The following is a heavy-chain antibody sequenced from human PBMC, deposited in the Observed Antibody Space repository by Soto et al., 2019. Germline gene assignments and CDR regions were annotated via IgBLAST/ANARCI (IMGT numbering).Heavy chain of an antibody. CDR1: GYTFTSYA. V-gene: IGHV1-3*01. D-gene: IGHD3-10*01. J-gene: IGHJ4*02. CDR3: ARGIARGEKYYFDY. Sequence: GASVKVSCKASGYTFTSYAMHWVRQAPGQRLEWMGWINAGNGNTKYSQKFQGRVTITRDTSASTAYMELSSLRSEDTAVYYCARGIARGEKYYFDYWGQGTLVTVSS. CDR2: INAGNGNT.